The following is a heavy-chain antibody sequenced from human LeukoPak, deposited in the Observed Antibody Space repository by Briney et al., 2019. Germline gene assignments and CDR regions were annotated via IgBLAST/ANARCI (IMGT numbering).Heavy chain of an antibody. CDR3: AKEFAQGAVVPAATGHYYFDY. D-gene: IGHD2-2*01. CDR1: GYTFTGYY. J-gene: IGHJ4*02. CDR2: ISPNSGGT. V-gene: IGHV1-2*06. Sequence: ASVKVSCKPSGYTFTGYYMHWVRQAPGPRLKWMGRISPNSGGTNCAPKFQGRVTMTRDTSISAAYMQLSRLRSDETAVYYCAKEFAQGAVVPAATGHYYFDYWGQGTLVTVSS.